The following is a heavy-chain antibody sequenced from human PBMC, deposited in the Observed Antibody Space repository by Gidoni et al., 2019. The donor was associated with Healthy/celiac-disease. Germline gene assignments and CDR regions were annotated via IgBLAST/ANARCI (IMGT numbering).Heavy chain of an antibody. CDR3: AKDRRTRGIVGASGYY. D-gene: IGHD1-26*01. CDR2: ISGSGGST. CDR1: GFTFSSYA. V-gene: IGHV3-23*01. J-gene: IGHJ4*02. Sequence: EVQLLESGGGLVQPGGSLRLSCAASGFTFSSYAMSWVRQAPGNGLAWVSAISGSGGSTYYADSVKGRFTISRDNSKNTLYLQMNSLRAEDTAVYYCAKDRRTRGIVGASGYYWGQGTLVTVSS.